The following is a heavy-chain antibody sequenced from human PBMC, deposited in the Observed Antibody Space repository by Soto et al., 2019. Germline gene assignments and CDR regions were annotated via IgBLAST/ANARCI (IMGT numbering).Heavy chain of an antibody. CDR3: ARDTLPTDFGLGWDV. V-gene: IGHV3-11*01. CDR2: ISNSGTTV. CDR1: NFIFSDYY. Sequence: QVQLVESGGGLVKPGGSLRLSCAASNFIFSDYYLSWIRQAPGKGLEWVSYISNSGTTVYYADSVKGRFTISRDNAKKSLYLQMNSLRAEDTAVYYCARDTLPTDFGLGWDVWGQGTTVPVSS. J-gene: IGHJ6*02. D-gene: IGHD4-17*01.